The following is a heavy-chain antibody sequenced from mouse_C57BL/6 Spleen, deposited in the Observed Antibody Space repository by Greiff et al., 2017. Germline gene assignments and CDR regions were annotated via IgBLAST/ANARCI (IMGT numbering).Heavy chain of an antibody. CDR3: ARAVDYYAMDY. Sequence: EVKLMESGGGLVKPGGSLKLSCAASGFTFSDYGMHWVRQAPEKGLEWVAYISSGSSTIYYADTVKGRFTISRDNAKNTLFLQMTSLRSEDTAMYYCARAVDYYAMDYWGQGTSVTVSS. V-gene: IGHV5-17*01. CDR1: GFTFSDYG. CDR2: ISSGSSTI. J-gene: IGHJ4*01.